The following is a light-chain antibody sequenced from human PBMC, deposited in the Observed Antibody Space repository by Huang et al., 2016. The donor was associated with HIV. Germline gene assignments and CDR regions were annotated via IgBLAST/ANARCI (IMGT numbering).Light chain of an antibody. CDR1: QTIGSSY. CDR2: GSA. Sequence: EIVLTQFPGTLSLSPGERATLSCRDSQTIGSSYLAWYQQKPGQAPRLLIYGSATRATGIPDRFSGSGSGTEFTLTISRLEPEDFAVYYCQQCGSSLTFGQGTKLEIK. J-gene: IGKJ2*01. V-gene: IGKV3-20*01. CDR3: QQCGSSLT.